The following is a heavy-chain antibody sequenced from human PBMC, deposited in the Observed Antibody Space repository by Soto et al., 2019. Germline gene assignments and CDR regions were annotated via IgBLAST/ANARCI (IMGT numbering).Heavy chain of an antibody. J-gene: IGHJ4*02. V-gene: IGHV3-21*01. Sequence: GSXRLSCAASGFPFSSYIMNWVRQAPGKVLEWVSSISSSSSYIYYADSVKGRFTISRDNAKNSLYLQMNSLRAEDTAVYYCARGKRYSGYDWTFDYWGQGTLVTVSS. CDR3: ARGKRYSGYDWTFDY. D-gene: IGHD5-12*01. CDR2: ISSSSSYI. CDR1: GFPFSSYI.